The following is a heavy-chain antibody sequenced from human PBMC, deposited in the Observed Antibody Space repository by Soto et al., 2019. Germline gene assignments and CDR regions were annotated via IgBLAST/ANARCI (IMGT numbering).Heavy chain of an antibody. V-gene: IGHV3-23*01. CDR3: AHNCGVDCHSVFFY. J-gene: IGHJ4*02. CDR1: GFTFSNYA. Sequence: EVQLLESGGGLVQPGGSLRLSCAASGFTFSNYAMSWVRQAPGKGLEWVSGISGGGGSSYHADSVKGRFTISRDNSKNTLYLQMNSLRAEDMAVYYCAHNCGVDCHSVFFYWGQGTLVIVSS. D-gene: IGHD2-21*02. CDR2: ISGGGGSS.